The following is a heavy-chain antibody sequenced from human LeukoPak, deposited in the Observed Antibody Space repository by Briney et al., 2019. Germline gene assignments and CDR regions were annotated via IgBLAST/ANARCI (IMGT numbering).Heavy chain of an antibody. D-gene: IGHD6-6*01. CDR3: ARLIVGSSSTGWFDP. CDR1: GYTFTSYW. CDR2: NYPGDSDT. J-gene: IGHJ5*02. V-gene: IGHV5-51*01. Sequence: GESLKISCQSSGYTFTSYWIGWVRQMPGKGLQRMGINYPGDSDTTYSPSFQGQVTISADKSISTAYLQWSSLKASDTAIYYCARLIVGSSSTGWFDPWGQGTLVTVSS.